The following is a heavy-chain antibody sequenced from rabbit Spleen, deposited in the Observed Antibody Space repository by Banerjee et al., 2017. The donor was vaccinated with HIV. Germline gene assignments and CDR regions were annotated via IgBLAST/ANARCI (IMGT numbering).Heavy chain of an antibody. D-gene: IGHD4-1*01. CDR2: IVIDSSGII. Sequence: QSLEESGGGLVQPEGSLTLTCTASGFSFSSSYYMCWVRQAPGKGLEWIGCIVIDSSGIIYYASWAKGRFTISKTSSTTVTLQMTRLTAADTATYFCARDYISGVDGWNLNLWGQGTLVTVS. CDR1: GFSFSSSYY. CDR3: ARDYISGVDGWNLNL. J-gene: IGHJ4*01. V-gene: IGHV1S40*01.